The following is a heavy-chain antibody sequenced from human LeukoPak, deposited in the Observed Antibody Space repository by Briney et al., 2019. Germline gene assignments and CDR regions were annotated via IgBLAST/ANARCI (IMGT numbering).Heavy chain of an antibody. CDR1: GGSFSGYY. CDR2: INHSGST. Sequence: SETLSLTCAVYGGSFSGYYWSWIRQPPGKGLEWIGEINHSGSTNYNPSLKSRVTISVDTSKNQFSLKLRSVTAADTAVYYCARAPWLRYTFDYWGQGTLVTVSS. J-gene: IGHJ4*02. V-gene: IGHV4-34*01. CDR3: ARAPWLRYTFDY. D-gene: IGHD5-12*01.